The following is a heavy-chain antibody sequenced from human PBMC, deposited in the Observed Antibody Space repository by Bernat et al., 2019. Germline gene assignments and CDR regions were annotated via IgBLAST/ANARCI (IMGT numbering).Heavy chain of an antibody. CDR1: GGSISSSNW. CDR2: IYHSGST. CDR3: ATRPSTVPRVEGFDY. V-gene: IGHV4-4*02. D-gene: IGHD4-17*01. J-gene: IGHJ4*02. Sequence: QVQLQESGPGLVKPSGTLSLTCAVPGGSISSSNWWSWVRQPPGKGLEWIGEIYHSGSTNYNPSLKSRVTISVDKSKNQFSLKLSSVTAADTAVYYCATRPSTVPRVEGFDYWGQGTLVTVSS.